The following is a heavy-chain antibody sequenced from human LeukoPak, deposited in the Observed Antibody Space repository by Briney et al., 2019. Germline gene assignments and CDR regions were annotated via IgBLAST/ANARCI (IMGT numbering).Heavy chain of an antibody. J-gene: IGHJ4*02. Sequence: SETLSLTCTVSGGSISSYYWSWIRQPAGKELEWIGRIYTSGSTNYNPSLKSRVTISVDTSKNQLSLKLSSVTAADTAVYYCARALRDGYNYYFDYWGQGTLVTVSS. CDR1: GGSISSYY. V-gene: IGHV4-4*07. D-gene: IGHD5-24*01. CDR2: IYTSGST. CDR3: ARALRDGYNYYFDY.